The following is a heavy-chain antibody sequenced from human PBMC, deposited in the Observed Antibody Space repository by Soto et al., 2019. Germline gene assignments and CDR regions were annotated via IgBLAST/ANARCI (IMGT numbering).Heavy chain of an antibody. Sequence: VQLLESGGGLARPGGSLRLSCVASGFIFTDYAMTWVRQGPGKGLEWVATISASGGNIEYTESLKGRFTISRDNSKNTVYLQLNGLTADDSAIYYCAKVAGGLGYFDLWGRGTLVTVSS. CDR2: ISASGGNI. J-gene: IGHJ2*01. CDR3: AKVAGGLGYFDL. D-gene: IGHD3-16*01. CDR1: GFIFTDYA. V-gene: IGHV3-23*01.